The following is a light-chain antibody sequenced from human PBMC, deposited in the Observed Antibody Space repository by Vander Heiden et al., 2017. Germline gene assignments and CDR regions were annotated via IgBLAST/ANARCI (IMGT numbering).Light chain of an antibody. Sequence: QSALTPPASVSGSPGQSITISCTGTSSDVGGFNYVSWYQQHPGKAPKLMIYAVSSRPSGVSNRFSGSKSGNTASLAIPDLQAEDEADYYCSSFTGTPSYVFGTGTKVTVL. J-gene: IGLJ1*01. CDR2: AVS. CDR3: SSFTGTPSYV. V-gene: IGLV2-14*03. CDR1: SSDVGGFNY.